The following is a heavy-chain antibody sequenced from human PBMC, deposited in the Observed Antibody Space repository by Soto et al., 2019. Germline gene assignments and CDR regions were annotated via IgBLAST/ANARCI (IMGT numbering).Heavy chain of an antibody. CDR3: AKGRRRVCSGGTCYSGIDY. Sequence: EVQLLESGGGLVQPGGSLRLSCAASGFTFSLYAMNWVRQAPGKGLEWVSGVGGSGGGTYYADSVKGRFSISRDDSKNTLYLKMNSLSAEDTAVYFCAKGRRRVCSGGTCYSGIDYWGQGTLVTVSS. D-gene: IGHD2-15*01. V-gene: IGHV3-23*01. CDR1: GFTFSLYA. CDR2: VGGSGGGT. J-gene: IGHJ4*02.